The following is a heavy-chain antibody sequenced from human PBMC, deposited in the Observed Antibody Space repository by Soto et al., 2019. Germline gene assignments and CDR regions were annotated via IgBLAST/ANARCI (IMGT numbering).Heavy chain of an antibody. CDR3: ARERNNHFDY. Sequence: QVQLVESGGGVVQPGRSLRLSCAASGFTVSGYGMHWVRQAPGKGLEWVAVIWYDGSKEYYADSVKGRFTISRDSSKNTLCLQMNSLRDEDTAVYYCARERNNHFDYWGQGPPLTVSS. V-gene: IGHV3-33*01. D-gene: IGHD1-1*01. CDR2: IWYDGSKE. J-gene: IGHJ4*02. CDR1: GFTVSGYG.